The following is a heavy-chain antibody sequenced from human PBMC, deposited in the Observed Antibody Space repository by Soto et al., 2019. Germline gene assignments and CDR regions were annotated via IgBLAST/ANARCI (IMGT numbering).Heavy chain of an antibody. V-gene: IGHV4-59*01. J-gene: IGHJ4*02. CDR2: IYYSGST. Sequence: PSETLSLTCTVSGDSISNYYWSWIRQPPGKGLEWIGYIYYSGSTNYNPSLKSRVTISLDTSKNQFSLKLSSVTAADTAVYYCARDRPGGDILPGQVWGQGTLVTVSS. CDR3: ARDRPGGDILPGQV. D-gene: IGHD3-9*01. CDR1: GDSISNYY.